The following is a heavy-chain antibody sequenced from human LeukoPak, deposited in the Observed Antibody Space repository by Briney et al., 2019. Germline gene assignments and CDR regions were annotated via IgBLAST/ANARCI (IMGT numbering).Heavy chain of an antibody. J-gene: IGHJ6*03. V-gene: IGHV4-59*01. CDR1: GGSISPYY. CDR2: IYSSGST. D-gene: IGHD3-10*01. CDR3: ARIIRGSFSSLGYMDV. Sequence: SETLSLTCSVSGGSISPYYWGWIRQPPGKRLEWMGQIYSSGSTDYNPSLKSRVSISMDSSENQFSLKLSSPTAADTAVYYCARIIRGSFSSLGYMDVWGKGTTVTVSS.